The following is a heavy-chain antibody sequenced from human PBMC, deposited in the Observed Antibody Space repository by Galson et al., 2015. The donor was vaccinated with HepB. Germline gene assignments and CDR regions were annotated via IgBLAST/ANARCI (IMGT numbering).Heavy chain of an antibody. Sequence: LTCTVSGGSISSSSYYWGWIRQPPGKGLEWIGSIYYSGSTYYNPSLKSRVTISVDTSKNQFSLKLSSVTAADTAVYYCARFGTERRAPPNAFDIWGQGTMVTVSS. J-gene: IGHJ3*02. CDR1: GGSISSSSYY. CDR2: IYYSGST. CDR3: ARFGTERRAPPNAFDI. D-gene: IGHD1-1*01. V-gene: IGHV4-39*01.